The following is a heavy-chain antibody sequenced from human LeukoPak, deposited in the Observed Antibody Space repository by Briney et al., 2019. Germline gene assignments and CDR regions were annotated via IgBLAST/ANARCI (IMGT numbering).Heavy chain of an antibody. CDR2: ISWNSGSI. CDR3: AKGIAAAVRDAFDI. Sequence: SLRLSCAASGFTFDDYAMQWVRQAPGKGLEWVSGISWNSGSIGYADPVKGRFTISRDNAKNSLYLQMNSLRAEDTALYYCAKGIAAAVRDAFDIWGQGTMVTVSS. J-gene: IGHJ3*02. D-gene: IGHD6-13*01. V-gene: IGHV3-9*01. CDR1: GFTFDDYA.